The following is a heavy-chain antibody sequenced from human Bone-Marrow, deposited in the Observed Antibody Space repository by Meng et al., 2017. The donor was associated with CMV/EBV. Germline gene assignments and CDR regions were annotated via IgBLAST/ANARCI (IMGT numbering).Heavy chain of an antibody. J-gene: IGHJ4*02. V-gene: IGHV1-2*02. Sequence: QVQLVQSGAEVKKPGASAKVSCKVSGYTFTDYYIHWMRQAPGQGLEWRGWIDPTSGGTNYAQKCQGRVTMTRDASITTVYMDLNSLKSDDTAVYFCGTDGYGPFTYGGQGTLVTVSS. CDR1: GYTFTDYY. CDR3: GTDGYGPFTY. CDR2: IDPTSGGT. D-gene: IGHD5-18*01.